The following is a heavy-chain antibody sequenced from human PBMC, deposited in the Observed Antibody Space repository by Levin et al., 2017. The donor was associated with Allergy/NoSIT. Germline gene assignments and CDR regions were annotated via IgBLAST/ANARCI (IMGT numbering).Heavy chain of an antibody. J-gene: IGHJ3*02. CDR3: AKDGARSHYGSGSDAFDI. CDR2: MSGYGDST. Sequence: RPGGSLRLSCAASGFTFNNYAMSWVRQAPGKGLEWVSDMSGYGDSTYYADSVKGRFTISRDNSKNTLYLQMNSLRAEDTAVYDCAKDGARSHYGSGSDAFDIWGQGTMVTVSS. V-gene: IGHV3-23*01. D-gene: IGHD3-10*01. CDR1: GFTFNNYA.